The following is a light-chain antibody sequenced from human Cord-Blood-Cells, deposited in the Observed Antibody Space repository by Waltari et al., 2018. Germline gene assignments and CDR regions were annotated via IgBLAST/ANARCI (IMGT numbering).Light chain of an antibody. CDR2: GAS. CDR1: QSVSSSY. V-gene: IGKV3-20*01. Sequence: EIVLTQPPGTLSLSPGERATLSCRASQSVSSSYLAWYQQKPGQAPRPLIYGASSRATGIPDRFSGSGSGTDFTLTISRLEPEDYAVYYWQQYGSSRTFGQGTKVEIK. J-gene: IGKJ1*01. CDR3: QQYGSSRT.